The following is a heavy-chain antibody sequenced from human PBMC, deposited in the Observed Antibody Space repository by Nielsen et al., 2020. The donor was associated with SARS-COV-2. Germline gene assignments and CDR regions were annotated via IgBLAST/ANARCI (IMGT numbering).Heavy chain of an antibody. D-gene: IGHD3-3*01. CDR3: AGGADFWSGTQRYYMDG. Sequence: GESLKISCSASGFTFSSTWMDWVRQAPGQGLVWVSRINPSGSGTAYADSVKGRFAVSRDNAGNTVVLQIHSLRVEDTAVYYCAGGADFWSGTQRYYMDGWGKGTTVTVSS. CDR1: GFTFSSTW. V-gene: IGHV3-74*01. CDR2: INPSGSGT. J-gene: IGHJ6*03.